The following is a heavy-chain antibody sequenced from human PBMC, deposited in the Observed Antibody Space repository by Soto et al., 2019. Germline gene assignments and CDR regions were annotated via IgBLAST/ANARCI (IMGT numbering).Heavy chain of an antibody. J-gene: IGHJ4*02. CDR2: MYYSGST. V-gene: IGHV4-31*03. Sequence: QVQLQESGPGLVKPSQTLSLTCTVSGGSISSGGYYWSWIRQHPGKGLEWIAYMYYSGSTYYNPSLKSRVAISVDTSKNQCSLKLSSVTAADTAVYYCARGVRTGGIDSWGQGTLVTVSS. D-gene: IGHD1-1*01. CDR3: ARGVRTGGIDS. CDR1: GGSISSGGYY.